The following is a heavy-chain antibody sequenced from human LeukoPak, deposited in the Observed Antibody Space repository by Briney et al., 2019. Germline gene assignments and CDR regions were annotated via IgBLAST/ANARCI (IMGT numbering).Heavy chain of an antibody. J-gene: IGHJ4*02. CDR1: GFSFSDYA. Sequence: PGGSLRLSCAASGFSFSDYAVSWVRQAPGKGLEWVAGIGGSGGSTYYADSVKGRFSISSDDSRNTLYLQMNSLRAEDTAVYYCAKGEVVPAAIPGLDYWGQGTLVTVSS. D-gene: IGHD2-2*01. CDR3: AKGEVVPAAIPGLDY. CDR2: IGGSGGST. V-gene: IGHV3-23*01.